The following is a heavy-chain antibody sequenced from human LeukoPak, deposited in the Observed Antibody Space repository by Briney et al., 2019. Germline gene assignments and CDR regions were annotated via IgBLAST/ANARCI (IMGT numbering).Heavy chain of an antibody. J-gene: IGHJ4*02. CDR2: IYSGGST. D-gene: IGHD2-2*01. V-gene: IGHV3-66*02. Sequence: PGGSLRLSCAASGFTFSSNYMSWVRQAPGKGLEWGSVIYSGGSTYYADSVKGRFTISRDTYKNTLYLQMNSLRAEDTAVYYCAGEQGCSSTSCYYYFDYWGQGTLVTVSS. CDR1: GFTFSSNY. CDR3: AGEQGCSSTSCYYYFDY.